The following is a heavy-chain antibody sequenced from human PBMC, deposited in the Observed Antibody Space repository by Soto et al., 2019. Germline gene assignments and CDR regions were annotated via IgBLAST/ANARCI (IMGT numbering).Heavy chain of an antibody. CDR1: GVSISSYY. D-gene: IGHD3-3*01. J-gene: IGHJ4*02. V-gene: IGHV4-59*01. CDR2: IYYSGST. CDR3: ARADYDFWSGYFRPFDY. Sequence: SETLSLTCTVSGVSISSYYWSWIRQPPGKGLEWIGYIYYSGSTNYNPSLKSRVTISVDTSKNQFSLKLSSVTAADTAVYYCARADYDFWSGYFRPFDYWGQGTLVTVSS.